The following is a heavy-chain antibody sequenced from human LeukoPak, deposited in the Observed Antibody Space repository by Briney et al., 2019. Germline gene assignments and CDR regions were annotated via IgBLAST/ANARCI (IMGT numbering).Heavy chain of an antibody. V-gene: IGHV4-34*01. D-gene: IGHD3-16*01. J-gene: IGHJ4*02. Sequence: SETLSLTRAVYGGSSSGYYWSWIRQPPGKVLEWIGEINHSGSTNYNPSLKSRDTISVATSKNHFSLKLSSVTDADTAVYYCARRTFRWTGPFDYWGQGTLVTVSS. CDR1: GGSSSGYY. CDR3: ARRTFRWTGPFDY. CDR2: INHSGST.